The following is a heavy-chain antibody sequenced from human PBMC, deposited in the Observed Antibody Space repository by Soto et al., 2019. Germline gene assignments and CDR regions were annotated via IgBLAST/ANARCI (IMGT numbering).Heavy chain of an antibody. V-gene: IGHV3-30*03. CDR1: GFTFSSYG. J-gene: IGHJ4*02. Sequence: ESGGGVVQPGRSLRLSCAASGFTFSSYGMHWVRQAPDKGLEWVAVISYDGSNKYYADSVKGRFTISRDNSKNTLYLQMNSLRAEDTAVYYCAIRPNRGKYYFDYWGQGTLVTVSS. CDR3: AIRPNRGKYYFDY. CDR2: ISYDGSNK.